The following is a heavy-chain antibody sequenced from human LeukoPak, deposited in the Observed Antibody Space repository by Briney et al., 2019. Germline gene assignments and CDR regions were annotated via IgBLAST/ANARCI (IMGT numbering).Heavy chain of an antibody. V-gene: IGHV3-64*01. D-gene: IGHD6-19*01. J-gene: IGHJ6*03. Sequence: GGSLRLSCAASGFTFSSYAMHWVRQAPGKGLEYVSAISSNGGSTYYANSVKGRFTISRDNSKNTLYLQMGSLRAEDMAVYYCARSGWLDYYYYYYMDVWGKGATVTVSS. CDR3: ARSGWLDYYYYYYMDV. CDR1: GFTFSSYA. CDR2: ISSNGGST.